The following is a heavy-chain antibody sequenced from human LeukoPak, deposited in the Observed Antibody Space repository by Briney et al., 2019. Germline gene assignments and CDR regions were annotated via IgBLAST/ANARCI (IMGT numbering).Heavy chain of an antibody. D-gene: IGHD2-2*01. CDR2: IYYSGST. J-gene: IGHJ4*02. CDR3: ASHYCSSTSCLDY. V-gene: IGHV4-39*01. CDR1: GGSISSSSYY. Sequence: PSETLSLTCTVSGGSISSSSYYWGWIRQPPGKGLEWIGSIYYSGSTYYNPSLKSRATISVDTSKNQFSLKLSSVTAADTAVYYCASHYCSSTSCLDYWGQGTLVTVSS.